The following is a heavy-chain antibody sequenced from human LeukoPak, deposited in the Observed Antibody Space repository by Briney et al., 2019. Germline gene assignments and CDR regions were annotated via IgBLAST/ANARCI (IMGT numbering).Heavy chain of an antibody. CDR1: GFTFSSYG. D-gene: IGHD3-22*01. J-gene: IGHJ4*02. V-gene: IGHV3-33*01. Sequence: PGRSLRLSCAASGFTFSSYGMHWARQAPGKGLEWVAVIWYDGSNKYYADSVKGRFTISRDNSKNTLYLQMNSLRAEDTAVYYCARLHRSGPLDYWGQGTLVTVSS. CDR3: ARLHRSGPLDY. CDR2: IWYDGSNK.